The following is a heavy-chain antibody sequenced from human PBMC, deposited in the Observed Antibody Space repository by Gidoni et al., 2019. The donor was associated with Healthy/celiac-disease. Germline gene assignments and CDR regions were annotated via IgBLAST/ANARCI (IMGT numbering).Heavy chain of an antibody. CDR2: ISGSGGST. Sequence: EVQLLESGGGLVQPGGSLRLSCAASGFTFSSYAMSWVRQAPGKGLEWVSAISGSGGSTYYADSVKGRFAISRDNSKNTLYLQMNSLRAEDTAVYYCAKIVIYCSSTSCPGSPLGADYWGQGTLVTVSS. D-gene: IGHD2-2*01. V-gene: IGHV3-23*01. CDR1: GFTFSSYA. J-gene: IGHJ4*02. CDR3: AKIVIYCSSTSCPGSPLGADY.